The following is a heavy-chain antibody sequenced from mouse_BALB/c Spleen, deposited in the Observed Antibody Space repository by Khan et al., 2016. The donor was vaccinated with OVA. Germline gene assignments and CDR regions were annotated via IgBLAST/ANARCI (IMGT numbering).Heavy chain of an antibody. Sequence: QVQLQQSGAELVRPGTSVKVSCKASGYAFTNYLIEWVKQRPGQGLEWIGVINPGSGGTNYNEKFKDKVTLTADKSSSTAYMQLSSLTSDDSAVYFCSRSGYGFGAYWGPGTLVTVSA. CDR3: SRSGYGFGAY. D-gene: IGHD3-2*02. CDR2: INPGSGGT. V-gene: IGHV1-54*01. J-gene: IGHJ3*01. CDR1: GYAFTNYL.